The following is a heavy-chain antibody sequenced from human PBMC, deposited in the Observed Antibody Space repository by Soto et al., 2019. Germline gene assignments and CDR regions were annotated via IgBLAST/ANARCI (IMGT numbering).Heavy chain of an antibody. J-gene: IGHJ4*02. CDR2: INHSGST. D-gene: IGHD6-19*01. CDR1: GGSFSGYY. CDR3: ATYCSGCPVDY. V-gene: IGHV4-34*01. Sequence: TSETLSLTCAVYGGSFSGYYWSWIRQPPGKGLEWIGEINHSGSTNYNPSLKSRVTISVDTSKNQFSLKLSSVTAADTAVYYCATYCSGCPVDYWGQGTLVTVSS.